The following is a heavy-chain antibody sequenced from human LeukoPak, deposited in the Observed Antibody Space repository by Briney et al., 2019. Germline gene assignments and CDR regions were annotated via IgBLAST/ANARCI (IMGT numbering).Heavy chain of an antibody. Sequence: GESLKISCEVSGHRFTNHWIGWVRQMPGKGLEWMGIIYPGDSDTRYSPSFQGQVTISADKSISTAYLQWSSLKASGTAMYYCARSSGSGWYEYWGQGTLVTVSS. J-gene: IGHJ4*02. CDR2: IYPGDSDT. D-gene: IGHD6-19*01. CDR1: GHRFTNHW. V-gene: IGHV5-51*01. CDR3: ARSSGSGWYEY.